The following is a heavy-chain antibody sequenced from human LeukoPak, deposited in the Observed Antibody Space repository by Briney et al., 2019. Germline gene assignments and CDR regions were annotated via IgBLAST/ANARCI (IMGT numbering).Heavy chain of an antibody. V-gene: IGHV3-7*01. Sequence: GGSLRLSCAASGFTFSSYAMSWVRQAPGKGLEWVANIKQDGSKKNYLDSVKGRFTISRDNSQNSLYLQMNSLRVEDTAVYYCAGRSGSFDQWGQGTLVTVSS. J-gene: IGHJ4*02. D-gene: IGHD3-10*01. CDR2: IKQDGSKK. CDR1: GFTFSSYA. CDR3: AGRSGSFDQ.